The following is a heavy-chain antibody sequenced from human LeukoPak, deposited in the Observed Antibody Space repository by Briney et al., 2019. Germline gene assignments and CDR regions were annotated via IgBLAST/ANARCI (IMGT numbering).Heavy chain of an antibody. CDR3: ARGESGSYFFHY. D-gene: IGHD1-26*01. CDR2: IYHNGNA. Sequence: SETLSLTCAVSGGSISSTQWWSWVRQPPGKGLEWIGEIYHNGNANYNPSLKSRLTISVDKSKNHFSLRLSSVTAADTAVYYCARGESGSYFFHYWGQGTLVTVSS. J-gene: IGHJ4*02. V-gene: IGHV4/OR15-8*01. CDR1: GGSISSTQW.